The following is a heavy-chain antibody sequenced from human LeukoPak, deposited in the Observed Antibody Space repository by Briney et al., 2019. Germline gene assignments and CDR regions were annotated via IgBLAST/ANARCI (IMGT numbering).Heavy chain of an antibody. D-gene: IGHD6-6*01. CDR3: AKGQYSSSSGYFDY. CDR1: GFTFSSYA. Sequence: GGSLRLSCAASGFTFSSYAMSWVRQAPGKGLEWVSAISGSGGSTYYADSVKGRFTISRDNSENTLYLQMNSLRAEDTAVYYCAKGQYSSSSGYFDYWGQGTLVTVSS. CDR2: ISGSGGST. J-gene: IGHJ4*02. V-gene: IGHV3-23*01.